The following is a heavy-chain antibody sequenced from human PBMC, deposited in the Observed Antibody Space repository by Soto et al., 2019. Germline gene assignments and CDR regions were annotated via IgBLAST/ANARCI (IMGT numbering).Heavy chain of an antibody. D-gene: IGHD3-3*01. CDR2: ISAYNGNT. CDR3: ATHYDFWSGYPHFDY. J-gene: IGHJ4*02. V-gene: IGHV1-18*01. Sequence: ASVKLSCKASGYTFTSYGISWVRQAPGQGLEWMGWISAYNGNTNYAQKLQGRVTMTTDTSTSTAYMELRSLRSDDTAVYYCATHYDFWSGYPHFDYWGQGTLVTV. CDR1: GYTFTSYG.